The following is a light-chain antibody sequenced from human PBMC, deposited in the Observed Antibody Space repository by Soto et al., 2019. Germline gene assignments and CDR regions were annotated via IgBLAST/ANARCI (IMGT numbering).Light chain of an antibody. Sequence: DIQMTQSPSTLSASVGDRVTITCRASQSISSWLAWYQQKPGKAPKLMIYKASSLQSGVPLRFSGSGSGTEFTLTITSLQPDDFATYYCHHYNTYSTFGQGTKVDIK. V-gene: IGKV1-5*03. CDR2: KAS. CDR3: HHYNTYST. CDR1: QSISSW. J-gene: IGKJ1*01.